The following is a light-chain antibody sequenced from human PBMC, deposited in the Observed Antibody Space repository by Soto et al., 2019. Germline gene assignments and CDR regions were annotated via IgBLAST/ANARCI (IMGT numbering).Light chain of an antibody. CDR3: SSYAASNDFYFV. V-gene: IGLV2-8*01. Sequence: QSVLTQPPSASGSPGQSVTTSCTGPSSDVGGYNYVSWYQQYPGRAPKLMIYEVTKRPSGVPDRFSGSKSGNTASLTVSGLQAEDEADYYCSSYAASNDFYFVFGGGTKVTVL. J-gene: IGLJ3*02. CDR2: EVT. CDR1: SSDVGGYNY.